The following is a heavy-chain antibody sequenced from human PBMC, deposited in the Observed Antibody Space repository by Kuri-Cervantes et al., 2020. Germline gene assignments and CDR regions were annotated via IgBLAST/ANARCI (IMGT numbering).Heavy chain of an antibody. V-gene: IGHV1-2*02. D-gene: IGHD6-19*01. J-gene: IGHJ4*02. CDR2: INPNSGGT. CDR1: GYTFTGYY. Sequence: ASVKVSCKASGYTFTGYYMHWVRQAPGQGLEWMGWINPNSGGTNYAQKFQGRVTMTRDTSISTAYMELSSLRSEDTAVYYCATLYSSRAGVDYWGQGTLVTVSS. CDR3: ATLYSSRAGVDY.